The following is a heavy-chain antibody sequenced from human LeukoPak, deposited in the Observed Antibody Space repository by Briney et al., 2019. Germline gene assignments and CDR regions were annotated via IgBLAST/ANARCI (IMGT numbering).Heavy chain of an antibody. CDR1: GFTLSTYA. Sequence: PGGSLRLSCAASGFTLSTYAMSWVRQTPGKGLEWVAATSSSDAGTYHADSVRGRFTISRDNSKNTLYLQMNSLRAEDTAVYYCAKDHLVLRYFDWLLGSVSDRNIKNDAFEIWGQGTMVTVSS. V-gene: IGHV3-23*01. J-gene: IGHJ3*02. CDR3: AKDHLVLRYFDWLLGSVSDRNIKNDAFEI. D-gene: IGHD3-9*01. CDR2: TSSSDAGT.